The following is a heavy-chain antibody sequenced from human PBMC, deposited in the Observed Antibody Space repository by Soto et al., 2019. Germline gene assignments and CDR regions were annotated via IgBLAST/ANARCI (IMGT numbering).Heavy chain of an antibody. V-gene: IGHV3-23*01. CDR2: ISGSGGST. CDR1: GFTFSSYA. Sequence: EVQLLESGGGLVQPGGSLRLSCAASGFTFSSYAMSWVRQAPGKGLEWVSAISGSGGSTYYADSVKGRFTISRDNSKNTLYQQMNSLRAEDTAVYYCAKDVMTTVTTVNNAFDIWGQGTMVTVSS. D-gene: IGHD4-17*01. J-gene: IGHJ3*02. CDR3: AKDVMTTVTTVNNAFDI.